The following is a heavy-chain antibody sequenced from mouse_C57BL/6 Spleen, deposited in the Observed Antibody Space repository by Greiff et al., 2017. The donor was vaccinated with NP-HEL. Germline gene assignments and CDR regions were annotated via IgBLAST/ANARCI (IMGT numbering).Heavy chain of an antibody. J-gene: IGHJ2*01. CDR3: ARGGVDCDVSYYFDY. D-gene: IGHD1-3*01. V-gene: IGHV1-80*01. CDR2: IYPGDGDT. CDR1: GYAFSSDW. Sequence: VQLQQSGVELVKPGASVKISCKASGYAFSSDWVNWVKQRLGKGLEWIGQIYPGDGDTNYNGKFKGKAKLTADRSSSTGYMQLSRLTSEDAAGYFCARGGVDCDVSYYFDYW.